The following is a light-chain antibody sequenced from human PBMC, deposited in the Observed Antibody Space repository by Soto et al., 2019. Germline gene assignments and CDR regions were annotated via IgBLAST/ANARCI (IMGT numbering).Light chain of an antibody. J-gene: IGKJ4*01. V-gene: IGKV1-33*01. Sequence: DIQMTQSPSSLSASVGDRVTITCQASQDISNYLNWYQQKPGKAPKLLIYDASNLETGVPSRSSGSGSGTDFTFTISSLQPEDIATYYCQQYDNLPLTFXGGTKVDIK. CDR1: QDISNY. CDR2: DAS. CDR3: QQYDNLPLT.